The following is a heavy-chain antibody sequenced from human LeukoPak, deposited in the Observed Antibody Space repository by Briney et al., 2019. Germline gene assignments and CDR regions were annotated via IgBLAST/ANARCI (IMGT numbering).Heavy chain of an antibody. CDR1: GFSFSSYA. Sequence: GRSLRLSCAASGFSFSSYAMNWVRQAPGKGLEWVAVISYDGSNKYYADSVKGRFAISRDNSKNTLYLQMNSLRAEDTAVYYCANSRYDSSGYYGIIGYWGQGTLVTVSS. J-gene: IGHJ4*02. CDR3: ANSRYDSSGYYGIIGY. V-gene: IGHV3-30*09. D-gene: IGHD3-22*01. CDR2: ISYDGSNK.